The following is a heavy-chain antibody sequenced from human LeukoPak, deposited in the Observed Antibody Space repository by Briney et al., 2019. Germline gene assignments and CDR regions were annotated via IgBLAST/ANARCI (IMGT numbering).Heavy chain of an antibody. CDR2: ISYDGPNK. V-gene: IGHV3-30*04. J-gene: IGHJ4*02. D-gene: IGHD3-22*01. Sequence: GGSLRLSCAASGFTFSSYAMHWVRRAPGKGLEWVAVISYDGPNKNYADSVKGRFTISRDNTKNSLYLQMNSLRAEDTAVYYCAGETYYYDSSGYYGSHDYWGQGTLVTVSS. CDR1: GFTFSSYA. CDR3: AGETYYYDSSGYYGSHDY.